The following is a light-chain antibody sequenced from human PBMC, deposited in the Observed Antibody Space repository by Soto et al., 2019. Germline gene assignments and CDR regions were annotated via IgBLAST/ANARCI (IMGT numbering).Light chain of an antibody. Sequence: QSALTQPPSASGSPGQSVTISCIGTSSDVGAYNYVSWYQQHPGKAPKLIIYEVSKRPSGVPDRFSGSKSGNTASPTVSGLQAEDEADYYCSSYAGINNFVVFGGGTKLTVL. CDR1: SSDVGAYNY. CDR3: SSYAGINNFVV. V-gene: IGLV2-8*01. CDR2: EVS. J-gene: IGLJ2*01.